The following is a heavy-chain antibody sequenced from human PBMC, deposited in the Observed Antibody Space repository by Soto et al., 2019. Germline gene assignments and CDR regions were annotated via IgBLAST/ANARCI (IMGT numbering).Heavy chain of an antibody. CDR1: GYSFTSYS. D-gene: IGHD2-2*01. J-gene: IGHJ5*02. CDR2: IYPGDSDT. CDR3: ATRGKESTRSFWFDP. V-gene: IGHV5-51*01. Sequence: PGESLKISCKSSGYSFTSYSMAWVRQMPGKGLEWMGIIYPGDSDTRYSPSFQGQVTISVDKSISTAYLQWSRLKASDTAIYYCATRGKESTRSFWFDPWGQGTLVTVSS.